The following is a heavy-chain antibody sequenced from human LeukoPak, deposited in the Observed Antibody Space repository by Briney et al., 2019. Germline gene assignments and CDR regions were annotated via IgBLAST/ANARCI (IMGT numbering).Heavy chain of an antibody. J-gene: IGHJ4*02. CDR2: MPCSGST. Sequence: SVTLSLTCTVSAGSISSSSCYWCWIRQPPWTGPERIGRMPCSGSTYYNPSLKSRVTISVDTSKNQFSLKLSSVTAADTAVYYCAADLDYWGQGTLVTVSS. CDR1: AGSISSSSCY. V-gene: IGHV4-39*01. CDR3: AADLDY.